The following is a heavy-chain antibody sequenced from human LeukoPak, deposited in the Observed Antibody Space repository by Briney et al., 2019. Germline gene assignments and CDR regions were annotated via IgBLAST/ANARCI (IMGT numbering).Heavy chain of an antibody. D-gene: IGHD2-2*02. CDR2: ICGNAACT. V-gene: IGHV3-23*01. J-gene: IGHJ4*02. CDR1: GFTFINYA. Sequence: GGSLRLSCAASGFTFINYAMSWVRQAPGRGPEWVSVICGNAACTLYADSVKGRFIISRDNSRNTMYLYLQMNSLRAEDTAVYYCARHLATSGSYPLDYWGQGTPVTVSS. CDR3: ARHLATSGSYPLDY.